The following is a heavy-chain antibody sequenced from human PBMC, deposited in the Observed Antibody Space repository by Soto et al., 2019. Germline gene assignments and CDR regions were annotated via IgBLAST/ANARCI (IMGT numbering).Heavy chain of an antibody. J-gene: IGHJ3*02. CDR2: TYYRSKWYN. CDR3: ARERYGDYGRGTFDI. Sequence: SQTLSLTCAISGDSVSNNSAAWNWIRQSPSRGLEWLGRTYYRSKWYNDYAVSVKSRIIINPDTSKNQFSLQLNSVTPEDTAVYYCARERYGDYGRGTFDIWGQGTMVTVSS. D-gene: IGHD4-17*01. V-gene: IGHV6-1*01. CDR1: GDSVSNNSAA.